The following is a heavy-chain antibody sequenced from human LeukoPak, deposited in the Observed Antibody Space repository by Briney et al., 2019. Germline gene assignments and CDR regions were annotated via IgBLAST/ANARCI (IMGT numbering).Heavy chain of an antibody. Sequence: PGGSLRLSCAASGFTFSSYSMNWVRQAPGKGLEWVSYISSSRNTYYAESVKGGFNISRDDAKNSLYLQMISLRADDTAVYYCARGSDISDYWGQGTLVTVSS. CDR2: ISSSRNT. CDR3: ARGSDISDY. J-gene: IGHJ4*02. V-gene: IGHV3-48*01. CDR1: GFTFSSYS. D-gene: IGHD3-9*01.